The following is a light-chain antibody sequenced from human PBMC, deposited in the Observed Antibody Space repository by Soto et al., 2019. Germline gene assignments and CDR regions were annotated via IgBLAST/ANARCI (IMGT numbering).Light chain of an antibody. CDR2: AAS. J-gene: IGKJ1*01. CDR3: QHRHSTPWT. V-gene: IGKV1-39*01. CDR1: QSISSY. Sequence: DIQMTQSPSSLSASVGDRVTITCRASQSISSYLNWYQQKPGKAPKLLIYAASSLQSGVPSRFSGSGSGTDFTLTISSLQPEDFATYYCQHRHSTPWTFGQGTKVEIK.